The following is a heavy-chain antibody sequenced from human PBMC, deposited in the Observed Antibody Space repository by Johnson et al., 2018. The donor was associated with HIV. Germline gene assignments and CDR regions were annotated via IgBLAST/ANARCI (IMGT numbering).Heavy chain of an antibody. Sequence: VPLVESGGGLVQPGGSLRLSCAASGFSFSRYDMHWVRQATGNGLEWVSAIGSAGDTYYPGSVKGRFTISRENAKNSLYLQMNNLRAGDTAVYYCLRVAADSSGYYRDAFDVWGQGTMVTVSS. D-gene: IGHD3-22*01. CDR1: GFSFSRYD. CDR2: IGSAGDT. J-gene: IGHJ3*01. V-gene: IGHV3-13*01. CDR3: LRVAADSSGYYRDAFDV.